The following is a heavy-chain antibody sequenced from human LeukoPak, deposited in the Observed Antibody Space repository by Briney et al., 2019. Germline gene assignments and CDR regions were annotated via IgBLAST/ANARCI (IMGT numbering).Heavy chain of an antibody. J-gene: IGHJ4*02. Sequence: GASVKVSCKASGHTFTSYAMNWVRQAPGQGLEWMGWINTNTGNPTYAQGFTGRFVFSLDTSVSTAYLQISSLKAEDTAVYYCARLGYGSGSYYFYYFDYWGQGTLVTVSS. CDR2: INTNTGNP. D-gene: IGHD3-10*01. CDR1: GHTFTSYA. V-gene: IGHV7-4-1*02. CDR3: ARLGYGSGSYYFYYFDY.